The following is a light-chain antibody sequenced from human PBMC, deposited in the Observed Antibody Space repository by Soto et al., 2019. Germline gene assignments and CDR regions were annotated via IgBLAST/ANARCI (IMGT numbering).Light chain of an antibody. CDR3: QQYNSYRT. CDR2: KAS. V-gene: IGKV1-5*03. CDR1: QTIDSW. Sequence: DIQMTQSTSTLSESVGDRVTITCRASQTIDSWLAWYQQRPGKQPNLLIYKASTLASAVPSRFSGSGSGTEFTLTISSLQPDDFATYYCQQYNSYRTFGQGTKVDI. J-gene: IGKJ1*01.